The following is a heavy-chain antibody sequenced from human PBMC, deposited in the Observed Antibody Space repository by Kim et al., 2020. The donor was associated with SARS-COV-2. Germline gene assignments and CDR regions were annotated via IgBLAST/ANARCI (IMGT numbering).Heavy chain of an antibody. CDR3: VAGGTYLGV. D-gene: IGHD3-16*01. J-gene: IGHJ4*02. Sequence: GSEKFYVDSVKGRFTISRDNARNSLYLQMDNLRAEDTAVYYCVAGGTYLGVWGQGTLVTVSS. CDR2: GSEK. V-gene: IGHV3-7*01.